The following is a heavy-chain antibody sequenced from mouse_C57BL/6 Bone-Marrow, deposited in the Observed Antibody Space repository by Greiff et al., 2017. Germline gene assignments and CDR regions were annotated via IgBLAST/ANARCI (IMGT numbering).Heavy chain of an antibody. J-gene: IGHJ2*01. CDR2: IYPGGGST. D-gene: IGHD1-1*01. V-gene: IGHV1-63*01. CDR3: YYYGSTRDY. CDR1: GYTFTNYW. Sequence: VQLQQSGAELVRPGTSVKMSCKASGYTFTNYWIGWAKQRPGHGLEWIGAIYPGGGSTNYNEKFKGKATLTADKSSSTAYMQFSSLTSEDSAIYYCYYYGSTRDYWGKGTTLTVSS.